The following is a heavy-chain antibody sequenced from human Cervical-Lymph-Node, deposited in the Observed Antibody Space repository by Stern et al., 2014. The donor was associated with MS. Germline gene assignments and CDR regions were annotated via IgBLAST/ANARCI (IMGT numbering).Heavy chain of an antibody. V-gene: IGHV5-51*01. CDR2: IYPGDSDT. CDR3: ARHCAKREQCAFDY. J-gene: IGHJ4*02. D-gene: IGHD6-19*01. Sequence: EVQLVQSGAEVKKPGESLKISCKGSGYNFTTYWIGWVRQMHGKGLEWMGIIYPGDSDTRYSPSFQGQVTISADKSISTAYLQWSSLKASDTAMYFCARHCAKREQCAFDYWGQGTLVTGSS. CDR1: GYNFTTYW.